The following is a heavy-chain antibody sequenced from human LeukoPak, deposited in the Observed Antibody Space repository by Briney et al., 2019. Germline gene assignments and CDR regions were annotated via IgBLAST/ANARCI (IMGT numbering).Heavy chain of an antibody. CDR3: GRYGLGYYYMDV. CDR1: GFTFSSYA. D-gene: IGHD6-19*01. V-gene: IGHV3-30*04. J-gene: IGHJ6*03. Sequence: PGGSLRLSCAASGFTFSSYAMHWVRQAPGRGLEWVAVISYDGSNKCYADSVKGRFTISRDNAKNSLYLQMNSLRAEDTAVYYCGRYGLGYYYMDVWGKGTTVTVSS. CDR2: ISYDGSNK.